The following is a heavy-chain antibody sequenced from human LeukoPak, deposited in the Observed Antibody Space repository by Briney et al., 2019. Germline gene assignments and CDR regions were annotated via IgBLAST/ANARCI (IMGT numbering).Heavy chain of an antibody. Sequence: SETLSLTCTVSGGSISSSSYYWSWIRQPPGKGLEWIGEINHSGSTNYNPSLKSRVTISVDTSKNQFSLKLSSVTAADTAVYYCARGYLSPGGSSGSRGGLFDYWGQGTLVTVSS. D-gene: IGHD6-19*01. CDR2: INHSGST. V-gene: IGHV4-39*07. CDR3: ARGYLSPGGSSGSRGGLFDY. J-gene: IGHJ4*02. CDR1: GGSISSSSYY.